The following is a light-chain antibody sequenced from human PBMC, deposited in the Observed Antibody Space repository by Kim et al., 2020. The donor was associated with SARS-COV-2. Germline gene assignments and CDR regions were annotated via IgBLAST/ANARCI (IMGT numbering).Light chain of an antibody. CDR1: NTNLGADYD. Sequence: QSVLTQPPSVSGAPGQRVTISCTGSNTNLGADYDAHWYQQFPGKAPKLLIYGNLNRPSGVPGRFTGSKSGTSASLAITGLQAEDEAYYYCQSFDKSLGALVFGGGTKVTVL. CDR3: QSFDKSLGALV. CDR2: GNL. V-gene: IGLV1-40*01. J-gene: IGLJ2*01.